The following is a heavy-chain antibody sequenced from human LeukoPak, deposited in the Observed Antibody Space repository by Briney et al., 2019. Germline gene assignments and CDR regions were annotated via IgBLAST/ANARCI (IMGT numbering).Heavy chain of an antibody. CDR2: IYYSGST. Sequence: PSETLPLTCTVSGGSISSGGYSWSWLRQHPGKGLEWIGYIYYSGSTYYNPSLKSRVTISVDTSKNQFSLKLSSVTAADTAVYYCARVPTVVTARTKYFDYWGQGTLVTVSS. D-gene: IGHD4-23*01. V-gene: IGHV4-31*03. J-gene: IGHJ4*02. CDR1: GGSISSGGYS. CDR3: ARVPTVVTARTKYFDY.